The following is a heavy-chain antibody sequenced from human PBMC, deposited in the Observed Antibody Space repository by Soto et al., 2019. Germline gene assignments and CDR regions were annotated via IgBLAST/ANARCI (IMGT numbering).Heavy chain of an antibody. Sequence: ASVKVSCKASGYSFTRYGIGWARQAPGQGLEWMGWINAYNGNTNYAQNLQGRLTLTTDTSTTTAYMELRSLRSNDTAIYYCEMVDVYVTPSPQDVRGQGTTVTVSS. CDR2: INAYNGNT. V-gene: IGHV1-18*01. J-gene: IGHJ6*02. D-gene: IGHD3-16*01. CDR1: GYSFTRYG. CDR3: EMVDVYVTPSPQDV.